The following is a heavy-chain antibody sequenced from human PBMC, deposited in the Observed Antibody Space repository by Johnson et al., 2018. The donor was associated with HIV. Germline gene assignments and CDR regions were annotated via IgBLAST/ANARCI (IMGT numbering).Heavy chain of an antibody. CDR1: GFTFSTYT. D-gene: IGHD1-26*01. V-gene: IGHV3-30*14. J-gene: IGHJ3*02. CDR3: AREEWELFGGDAFDI. CDR2: ISYDGSHR. Sequence: QVQLVESGGGVVQPGRSLRLFCAVSGFTFSTYTMHWVRQAPGRGLEWVAVISYDGSHRYYADSVKGRFTISRDNSKNTLYLQMNSLRVEDTAVYYCAREEWELFGGDAFDIWGQGTMVTVSS.